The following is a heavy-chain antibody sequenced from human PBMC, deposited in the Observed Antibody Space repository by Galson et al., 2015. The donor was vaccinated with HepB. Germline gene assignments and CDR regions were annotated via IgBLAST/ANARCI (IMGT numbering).Heavy chain of an antibody. J-gene: IGHJ5*02. CDR3: ARDSSGWNEKNWFDP. CDR1: GYTFSDCY. V-gene: IGHV1-2*02. D-gene: IGHD6-25*01. Sequence: SVKVSCKASGYTFSDCYIYWVRQAPGQGLEWMGWINPNSGGTNCAQNFQDRVTMTSDTSISTAYMELSSLRFDDTAVYYCARDSSGWNEKNWFDPWGQGSLVIVSS. CDR2: INPNSGGT.